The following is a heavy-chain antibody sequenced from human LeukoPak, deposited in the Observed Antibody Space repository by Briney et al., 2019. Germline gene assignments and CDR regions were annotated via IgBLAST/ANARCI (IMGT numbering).Heavy chain of an antibody. CDR1: GYRFTSYW. CDR3: ARRIAAAGTRWFDP. V-gene: IGHV5-51*01. CDR2: IYPGDSDT. Sequence: GESLKISFKGSGYRFTSYWIGWVRQMPGKGLEWMGIIYPGDSDTRYSPSFQGQVTISADKSISTAYLQWSSLKASDTAMYYCARRIAAAGTRWFDPWGQGTLVTVSS. J-gene: IGHJ5*02. D-gene: IGHD6-13*01.